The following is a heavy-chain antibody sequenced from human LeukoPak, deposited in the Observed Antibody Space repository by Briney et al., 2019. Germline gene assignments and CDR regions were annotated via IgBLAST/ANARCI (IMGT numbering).Heavy chain of an antibody. Sequence: SQTLSLTCTVSGGSISSGSYCWSWIRQPAGTGLEWIGRIYTSGSTNYNPSLKSRVTISVDTSKNQFSLKLSSVTAADTAVYYCARTYAPNYFDYWGQGTLVTVSS. V-gene: IGHV4-61*02. CDR3: ARTYAPNYFDY. CDR1: GGSISSGSYC. CDR2: IYTSGST. D-gene: IGHD3-16*01. J-gene: IGHJ4*02.